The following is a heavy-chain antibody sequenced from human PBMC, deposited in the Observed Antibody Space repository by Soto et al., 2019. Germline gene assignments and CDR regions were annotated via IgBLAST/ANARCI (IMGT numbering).Heavy chain of an antibody. Sequence: EVQLLESGGGLVQPGGSLRLSCAASGFTFSSYAMSWVRQAPGKGLELVSVVGASGRSAYYADSVKGRFTISRDNSKNTLYLQMNSLRAEDTAVYYCAKGPTSVTTRWFDPWGQGTLVTVSS. V-gene: IGHV3-23*01. D-gene: IGHD4-4*01. CDR1: GFTFSSYA. CDR2: VGASGRSA. CDR3: AKGPTSVTTRWFDP. J-gene: IGHJ5*02.